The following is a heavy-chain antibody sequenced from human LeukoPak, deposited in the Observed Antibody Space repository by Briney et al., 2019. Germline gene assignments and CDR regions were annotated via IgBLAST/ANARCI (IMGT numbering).Heavy chain of an antibody. CDR1: GFTFSTYG. V-gene: IGHV3-30*02. CDR2: IRYDGINK. J-gene: IGHJ4*02. Sequence: GRSLRLSCAASGFTFSTYGMHWVRQAPGKGLEWVAFIRYDGINKYYADSVKGRFTISRDNSKNTLYLQMNSLRAEDTAVYYCAKDKAFAGTYYYYTSLDYWGQGTLVTVSS. D-gene: IGHD3-22*01. CDR3: AKDKAFAGTYYYYTSLDY.